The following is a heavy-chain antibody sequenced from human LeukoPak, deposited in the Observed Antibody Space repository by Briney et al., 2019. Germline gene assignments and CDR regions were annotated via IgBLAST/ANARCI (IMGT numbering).Heavy chain of an antibody. Sequence: ASVKVSCKASGYTFTSSDINWVRQATGQGLEWMGWMNTNNGNTGYAQKFQGRVTMTRNTSISTAYMELSSLTSEGTAVYYCARAGGGSSWYSVLDYWGQGTLVTVSS. CDR3: ARAGGGSSWYSVLDY. CDR2: MNTNNGNT. CDR1: GYTFTSSD. J-gene: IGHJ4*02. D-gene: IGHD6-13*01. V-gene: IGHV1-8*01.